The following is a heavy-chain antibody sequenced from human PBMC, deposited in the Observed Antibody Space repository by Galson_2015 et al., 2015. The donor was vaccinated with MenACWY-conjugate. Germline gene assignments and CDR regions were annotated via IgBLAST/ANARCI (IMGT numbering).Heavy chain of an antibody. V-gene: IGHV1-18*01. Sequence: SVKVSCKASGYTLTDLSMHWVRQAPGQGLEWMGWISGYNGNTKYAQNLQGRVTMTTDTSTSTAYMELRSLRSDDTAVYYCARAMTTVDSDAFDIWGQGTMVTVSS. D-gene: IGHD4-23*01. CDR2: ISGYNGNT. J-gene: IGHJ3*02. CDR1: GYTLTDLS. CDR3: ARAMTTVDSDAFDI.